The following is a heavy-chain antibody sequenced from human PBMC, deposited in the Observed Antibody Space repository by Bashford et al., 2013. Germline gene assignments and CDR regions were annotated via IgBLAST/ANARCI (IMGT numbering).Heavy chain of an antibody. CDR2: IGTAGYT. J-gene: IGHJ6*02. CDR3: ARVDTVMAGGLTYGMDV. Sequence: SGGSLRLSCAASGFTFSSYDMHWVRQATGKGLEWVSAIGTAGYTYYAGSVKGRFTISRENGKNSLYLQMNSLRAGDTAVYYCARVDTVMAGGLTYGMDVVGPRDHGHRLL. V-gene: IGHV3-13*01. D-gene: IGHD5-18*01. CDR1: GFTFSSYD.